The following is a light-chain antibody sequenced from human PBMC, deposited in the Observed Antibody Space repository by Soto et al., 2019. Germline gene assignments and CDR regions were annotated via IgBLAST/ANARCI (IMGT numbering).Light chain of an antibody. V-gene: IGKV3-11*01. CDR2: DAS. CDR3: QQRTSWPLT. J-gene: IGKJ4*01. CDR1: QSVRSY. Sequence: EIVLTQSPATLSLSPGERATLSCRASQSVRSYLAWYQQKPGQAPRLLIYDASNRATGIPARFSGSGSGTAFTLTISSLEPEDFAVYHCQQRTSWPLTFGGGTKVEIK.